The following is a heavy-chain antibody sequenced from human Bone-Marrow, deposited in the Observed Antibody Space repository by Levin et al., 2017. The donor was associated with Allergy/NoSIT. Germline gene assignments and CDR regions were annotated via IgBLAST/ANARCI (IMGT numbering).Heavy chain of an antibody. CDR3: GRVEVSANEAFDY. CDR1: GFSFATSQVG. Sequence: ESGPTLVKPTQTLTLTCTFSGFSFATSQVGVGWIRQTPGKALEWLALIYWDDDMRFSPSLKSRLTITKDTAKNQVVLTMTKMDPVDTGTYYCGRVEVSANEAFDYWGQGTLVTVSS. V-gene: IGHV2-5*02. J-gene: IGHJ4*02. CDR2: IYWDDDM. D-gene: IGHD2-8*02.